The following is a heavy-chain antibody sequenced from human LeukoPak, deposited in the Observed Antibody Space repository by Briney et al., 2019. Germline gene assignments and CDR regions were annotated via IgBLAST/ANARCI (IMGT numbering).Heavy chain of an antibody. CDR3: ARRSGYAAFDY. D-gene: IGHD5-12*01. CDR1: GYSFTIYW. J-gene: IGHJ4*02. Sequence: GESLKISGKGSGYSFTIYWIGWARQMPGKGLEWMGIIYPGDTDTRYSPSFGGQVTISADKSITTAYLQWSSLRASDTAMYYCARRSGYAAFDYGGQGTLVTVSS. CDR2: IYPGDTDT. V-gene: IGHV5-51*01.